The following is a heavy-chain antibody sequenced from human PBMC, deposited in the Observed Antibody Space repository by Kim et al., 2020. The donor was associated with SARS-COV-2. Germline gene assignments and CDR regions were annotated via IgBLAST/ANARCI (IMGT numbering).Heavy chain of an antibody. J-gene: IGHJ6*02. Sequence: ASVKVSCKASGYTFTSYGISWVRQAPGQGLEWMGWISAYNGNTNYAQKLQGRVTMTTDTSTSTAYMELRSLRSDDTAVYYCARDPGAIVVVPAAITRLYYYYYYGMDVWGQGTTVTVSS. CDR1: GYTFTSYG. CDR3: ARDPGAIVVVPAAITRLYYYYYYGMDV. V-gene: IGHV1-18*01. CDR2: ISAYNGNT. D-gene: IGHD2-2*01.